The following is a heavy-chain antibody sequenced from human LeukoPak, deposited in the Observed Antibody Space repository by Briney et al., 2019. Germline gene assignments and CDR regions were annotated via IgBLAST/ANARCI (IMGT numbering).Heavy chain of an antibody. CDR2: IASSSSHI. CDR1: GFTFSSHS. D-gene: IGHD5-18*01. J-gene: IGHJ4*02. CDR3: ARGSSADTTMGDY. Sequence: GGSLRLSCAASGFTFSSHSMNWVRQAPGKGLEWVSSIASSSSHIYYADSVKGRFTISRDNGKNSLYLQMNSLRAEDTAVYYCARGSSADTTMGDYWGLGTLVTVPS. V-gene: IGHV3-21*01.